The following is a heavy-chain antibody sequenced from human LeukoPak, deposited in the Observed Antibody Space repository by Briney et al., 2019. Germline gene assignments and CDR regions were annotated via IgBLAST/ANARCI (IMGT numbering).Heavy chain of an antibody. D-gene: IGHD4-17*01. CDR2: IYTSGST. CDR1: GGSISSGSYY. V-gene: IGHV4-61*02. CDR3: ARARASDYVYYYYYMDV. Sequence: SQTLSLTCTVSGGSISSGSYYWSWIRQPAGKGLEWIGRIYTSGSTNYNPSLKSRVTISVDTSKNQFSLKLSSVTAADTAVYYCARARASDYVYYYYYMDVWGKGTTVTISS. J-gene: IGHJ6*03.